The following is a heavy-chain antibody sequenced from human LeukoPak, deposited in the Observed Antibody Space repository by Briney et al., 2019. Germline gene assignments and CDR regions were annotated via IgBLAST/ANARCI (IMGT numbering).Heavy chain of an antibody. D-gene: IGHD3-22*01. CDR3: AKSHYDSSGYFSAFDF. CDR2: INPKSGGT. Sequence: ASVRVSCKASGYTFSGYYVNWVRQAPGQGLEWMGWINPKSGGTKYAQKFQGRVTMTRDTSISTAYMELSSLRSDDTAVYYCAKSHYDSSGYFSAFDFWGQGTMVTVSS. J-gene: IGHJ3*01. CDR1: GYTFSGYY. V-gene: IGHV1-2*02.